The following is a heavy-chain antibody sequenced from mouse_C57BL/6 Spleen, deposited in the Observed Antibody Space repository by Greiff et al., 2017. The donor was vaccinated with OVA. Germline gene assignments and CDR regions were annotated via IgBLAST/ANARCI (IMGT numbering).Heavy chain of an antibody. CDR2: ISYSGST. CDR1: GYSITSGYD. V-gene: IGHV3-1*01. D-gene: IGHD1-1*01. CDR3: ARDWGYGSSYWFAY. Sequence: EVQLQESGPGMVKPSQSLSLTCTVTGYSITSGYDWHWIRHFPGNKLEWMGYISYSGSTNYNPSLKSRISITHDTSKNHFFLKLNSVTTEDTATYYCARDWGYGSSYWFAYWGQGTLVTVSA. J-gene: IGHJ3*01.